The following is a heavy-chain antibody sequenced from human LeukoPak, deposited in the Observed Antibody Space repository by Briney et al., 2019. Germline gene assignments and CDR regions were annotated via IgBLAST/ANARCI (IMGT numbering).Heavy chain of an antibody. J-gene: IGHJ4*02. CDR1: GFTFSSYG. D-gene: IGHD2-2*01. V-gene: IGHV3-NL1*01. CDR3: ASRIVTAGSVDY. CDR2: IYSSGST. Sequence: GGSLRLSCAASGFTFSSYGMHWVRQAPGKGLEWVSVIYSSGSTYYADSVKGRFTISRDNSKNTLHLQMNTLRAEDTAVYYCASRIVTAGSVDYWGQGTQVTVSS.